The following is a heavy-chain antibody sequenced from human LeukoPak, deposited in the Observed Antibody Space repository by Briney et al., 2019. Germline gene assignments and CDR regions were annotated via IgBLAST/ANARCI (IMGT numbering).Heavy chain of an antibody. CDR2: INPNSGGT. Sequence: GASVKVSCKASGYTFTGYYMHWVRQAPGQGLEWMGWINPNSGGTNYAQKFQGRVTMTRDTSISTAYMELSRLRSDDTAVYYCARAAIVGAWIHDYWGQGTLVTVSS. CDR3: ARAAIVGAWIHDY. J-gene: IGHJ4*02. D-gene: IGHD1-26*01. CDR1: GYTFTGYY. V-gene: IGHV1-2*02.